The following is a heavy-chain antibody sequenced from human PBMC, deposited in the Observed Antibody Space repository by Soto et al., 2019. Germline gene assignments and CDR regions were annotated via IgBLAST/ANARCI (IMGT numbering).Heavy chain of an antibody. Sequence: GGSLRLSCAASGFTFSDYYMSWIRQAPGKGLEWVSYISSSSSYTNYADSVKGRFTISRDNAKNSLYLQMNSLRAEDTAVYYCAREKPEYYYDSSGSENWFDHWGQGTLVTVSS. V-gene: IGHV3-11*05. J-gene: IGHJ5*02. CDR2: ISSSSSYT. CDR3: AREKPEYYYDSSGSENWFDH. CDR1: GFTFSDYY. D-gene: IGHD3-22*01.